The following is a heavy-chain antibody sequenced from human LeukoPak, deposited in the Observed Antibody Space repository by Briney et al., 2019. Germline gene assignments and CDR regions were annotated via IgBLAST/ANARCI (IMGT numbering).Heavy chain of an antibody. J-gene: IGHJ1*01. D-gene: IGHD3-22*01. CDR2: IYYRGST. V-gene: IGHV4-39*01. CDR3: ARRRYYDSTGYLD. CDR1: GDSISSSSYY. Sequence: SETLSLTCTISGDSISSSSYYWGWIRQPPGKGLEWIGDIYYRGSTYYNPSLKSRVSISIDTSNNQFSLTLNSVTAADTALYFCARRRYYDSTGYLDWGQGTLVTVPS.